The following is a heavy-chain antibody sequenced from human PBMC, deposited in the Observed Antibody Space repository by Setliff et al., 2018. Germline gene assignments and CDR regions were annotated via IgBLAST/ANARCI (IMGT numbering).Heavy chain of an antibody. CDR2: IYIGGSA. D-gene: IGHD6-19*01. J-gene: IGHJ6*03. CDR1: GGSISSYY. Sequence: PSETLSLTCTVSGGSISSYYWSWIRQPAGKGLEWIGHIYIGGSANYNPSLKSRVTMSIDTSKNQFSLKLNSVTAAVIAVYYCAREQWLDPPGYYYMDVWAKGTTVTVSS. V-gene: IGHV4-4*07. CDR3: AREQWLDPPGYYYMDV.